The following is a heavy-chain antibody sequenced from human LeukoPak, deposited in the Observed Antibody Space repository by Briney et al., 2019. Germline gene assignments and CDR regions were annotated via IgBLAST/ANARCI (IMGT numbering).Heavy chain of an antibody. D-gene: IGHD2-21*02. CDR2: INHSGST. V-gene: IGHV4-34*01. J-gene: IGHJ5*02. CDR1: GGSFSGYY. Sequence: PLETLSLTCAVYGGSFSGYYWSWIRQPPGKGLEWIGEINHSGSTNYNPSLKSRVTISVDTSKNQFSLKLSSVTAADTAVYYCARQKMVTASNWFDPWGQGTLVTVSS. CDR3: ARQKMVTASNWFDP.